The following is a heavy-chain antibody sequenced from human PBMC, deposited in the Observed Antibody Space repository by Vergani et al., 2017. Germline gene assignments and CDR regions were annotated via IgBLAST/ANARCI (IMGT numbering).Heavy chain of an antibody. Sequence: VQLMQSGPVMKKPGGSMKVSCQASESTFSGSAMHWVRQTSGKGLEWIGRIRVKTYNYATAYAVSVKGRFIISRDDSKKTAYLQMNRLTIEDTAVYYCYYDFWAGYESGDVWGKGTTVTVSS. D-gene: IGHD3-3*01. J-gene: IGHJ6*04. CDR3: YYDFWAGYESGDV. V-gene: IGHV3-73*01. CDR2: IRVKTYNYAT. CDR1: ESTFSGSA.